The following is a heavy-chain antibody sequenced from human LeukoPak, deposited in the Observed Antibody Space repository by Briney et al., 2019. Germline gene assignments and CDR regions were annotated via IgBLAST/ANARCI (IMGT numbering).Heavy chain of an antibody. CDR3: ARGGGMGHYYYYMDV. Sequence: PSETLSLTCSVSGDSISTPSYYWGWIRQSPGKGLEWIASIYSTGNTYFNPSFKSRVTISVDTSKNQFSLKLSSVTAADTAVYYCARGGGMGHYYYYMDVWGKGTTVTISS. D-gene: IGHD5-24*01. J-gene: IGHJ6*03. CDR1: GDSISTPSYY. CDR2: IYSTGNT. V-gene: IGHV4-39*07.